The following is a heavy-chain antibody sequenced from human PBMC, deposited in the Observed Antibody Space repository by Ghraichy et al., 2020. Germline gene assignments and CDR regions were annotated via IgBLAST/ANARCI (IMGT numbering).Heavy chain of an antibody. Sequence: SLRLSCAASGFTFRSYHMHWVRQAPGKGLEWVAVVWYDGTNKYYADSLKGRFTVSRDNSKNTVYLQMNTLRPEDTAMYYCAKDHPSKAVVAAKGGFDYWGQGTLVTVSS. CDR1: GFTFRSYH. CDR2: VWYDGTNK. D-gene: IGHD2-15*01. CDR3: AKDHPSKAVVAAKGGFDY. J-gene: IGHJ4*02. V-gene: IGHV3-33*06.